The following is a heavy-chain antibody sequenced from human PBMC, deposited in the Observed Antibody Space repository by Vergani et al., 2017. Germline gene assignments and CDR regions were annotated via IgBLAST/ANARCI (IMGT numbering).Heavy chain of an antibody. CDR2: IKQDGSEK. J-gene: IGHJ4*02. Sequence: EVQLVESGGGLIQPGGSLRLSCAASGFTVSSNYMSWVRQAPGKGLEWVANIKQDGSEKYYVDSVKGRFTISRDNAKNSLYLQMNSLRAEDTAVYYCARDYYDFWSGHVNCAFDYWGQGTLVTVSS. D-gene: IGHD3-3*01. CDR3: ARDYYDFWSGHVNCAFDY. CDR1: GFTVSSNY. V-gene: IGHV3-7*01.